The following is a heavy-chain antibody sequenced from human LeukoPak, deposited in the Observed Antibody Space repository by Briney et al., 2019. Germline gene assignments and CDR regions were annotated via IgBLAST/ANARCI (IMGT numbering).Heavy chain of an antibody. D-gene: IGHD1-1*01. Sequence: GGSLRLSCAASGFTFEDYGMSWVRQPPGKGLEWVSGISDSGDYTYADSVKGRFTISRDNSKNTLYLQMNSLRAEDTAVYYCARPNFNYYYYYMDVWGKGTTVAISS. CDR3: ARPNFNYYYYYMDV. V-gene: IGHV3-23*01. CDR2: ISDSGDYT. J-gene: IGHJ6*03. CDR1: GFTFEDYG.